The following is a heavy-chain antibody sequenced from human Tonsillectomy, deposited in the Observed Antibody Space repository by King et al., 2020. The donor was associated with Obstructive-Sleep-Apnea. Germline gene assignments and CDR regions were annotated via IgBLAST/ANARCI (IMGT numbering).Heavy chain of an antibody. J-gene: IGHJ4*02. CDR3: ARGDNWGFWPPYYFDY. CDR2: IRGKAFGGTT. CDR1: GFTFGDYA. Sequence: VQLVESGGVLVQPGRSLRLSCTASGFTFGDYAMSWFRQAPGKGLQWVSFIRGKAFGGTTEYAASVKGRFTISRDDSKNIAYLQMNSPKTEDTAVYYCARGDNWGFWPPYYFDYWGQGTLVTVSS. V-gene: IGHV3-49*03. D-gene: IGHD7-27*01.